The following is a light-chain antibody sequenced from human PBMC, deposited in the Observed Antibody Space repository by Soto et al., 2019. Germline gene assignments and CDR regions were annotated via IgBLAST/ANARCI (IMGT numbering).Light chain of an antibody. Sequence: QSALTQPASVSGSPGQSITISCTGTSSDVGSYNLVSWYQQLPGKAPILIIYEVNERPSGISNRFSGSKSGNTASLTISELQGEDEADYYCCSYAGSSIVVFGGGTKLTVL. CDR2: EVN. J-gene: IGLJ2*01. CDR1: SSDVGSYNL. V-gene: IGLV2-23*02. CDR3: CSYAGSSIVV.